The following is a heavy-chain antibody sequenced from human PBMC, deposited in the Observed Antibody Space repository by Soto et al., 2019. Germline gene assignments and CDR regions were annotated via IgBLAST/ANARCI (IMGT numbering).Heavy chain of an antibody. CDR2: ISAYNGNT. CDR3: ARVLRYFDWLLITPGENYGMDV. V-gene: IGHV1-18*01. J-gene: IGHJ6*02. D-gene: IGHD3-9*01. Sequence: ASVKVSCKASGYTFTNYEINWVRQAPGQGLEWMGWISAYNGNTNYAQKFQGRVTMTTDTSTSTAYMELRSLRSDDTAVYYCARVLRYFDWLLITPGENYGMDVWGQGTTVTVSS. CDR1: GYTFTNYE.